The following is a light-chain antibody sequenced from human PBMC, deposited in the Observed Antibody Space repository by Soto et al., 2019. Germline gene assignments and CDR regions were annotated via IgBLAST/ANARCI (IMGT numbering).Light chain of an antibody. V-gene: IGLV7-43*01. CDR2: STD. J-gene: IGLJ2*01. CDR3: LLYYGASVV. CDR1: TGAITSGYF. Sequence: QAVVPQEPSLTVSPGGTVTLTCASSTGAITSGYFPTGFQQQPGQAPRALIYSTDNKHSWTPARFSGSLLGGKAALTLSGVQHEDEADYYCLLYYGASVVFGGGTQLTV.